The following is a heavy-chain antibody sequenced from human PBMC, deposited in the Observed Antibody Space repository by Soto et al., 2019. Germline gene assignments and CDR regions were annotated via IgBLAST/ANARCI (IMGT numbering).Heavy chain of an antibody. CDR1: GYSFSTYW. D-gene: IGHD3-10*01. CDR3: ARRPQFLWFGALPSRAYYFNY. CDR2: IYPGDSDT. Sequence: GESLKISCTGSGYSFSTYWIAWVRQMPGKGLEWMGIIYPGDSDTRYSPSFQGQVTISADTSTKTAYLQWSSLRASDTAIYYCARRPQFLWFGALPSRAYYFNYWGPGTLVTVSS. V-gene: IGHV5-51*01. J-gene: IGHJ4*02.